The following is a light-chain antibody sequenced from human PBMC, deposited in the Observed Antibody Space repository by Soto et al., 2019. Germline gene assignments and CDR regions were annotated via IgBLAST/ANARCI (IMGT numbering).Light chain of an antibody. CDR2: AAS. Sequence: DIQLTQSPSFLSASVGDRVTSTCRASQGISSYLAWYQQKPGKAPKLLIYAASTLQSGVPSRFSGSGSGTEFTLTISSLPPEDFATYYCEQLNSYLALTFGGGTKVEIK. J-gene: IGKJ4*01. CDR3: EQLNSYLALT. V-gene: IGKV1-9*01. CDR1: QGISSY.